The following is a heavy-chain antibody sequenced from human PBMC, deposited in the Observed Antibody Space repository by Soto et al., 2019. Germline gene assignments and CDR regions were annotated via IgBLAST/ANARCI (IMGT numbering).Heavy chain of an antibody. CDR1: GYTSTSYG. D-gene: IGHD1-20*01. Sequence: GASVKVSCKASGYTSTSYGISWVRQAPGQGLEWMGWISAYNGNTNYAQKLQGRVTMTTDTSTSTAYMELRSLRSDDTAMYYCARESPPDVTGTGPDYWGQGTLVTVSS. J-gene: IGHJ4*02. CDR3: ARESPPDVTGTGPDY. V-gene: IGHV1-18*01. CDR2: ISAYNGNT.